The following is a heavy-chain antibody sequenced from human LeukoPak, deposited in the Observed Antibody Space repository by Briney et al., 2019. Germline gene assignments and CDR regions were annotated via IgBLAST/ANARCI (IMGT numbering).Heavy chain of an antibody. V-gene: IGHV3-48*03. Sequence: GGSLRLSCVASGFTFSSYEMNWVRQAPGKGLEWLSYIGSSDSTTHYADSVKGRFTISRDNAKNSLYLQMSSLRAEDTAVYYCARDNSGVYAIPGGRYYYYMDVWGKGTTVTVSS. CDR2: IGSSDSTT. D-gene: IGHD2-8*01. J-gene: IGHJ6*03. CDR3: ARDNSGVYAIPGGRYYYYMDV. CDR1: GFTFSSYE.